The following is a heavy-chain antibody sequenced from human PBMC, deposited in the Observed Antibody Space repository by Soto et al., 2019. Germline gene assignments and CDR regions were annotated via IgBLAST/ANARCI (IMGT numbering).Heavy chain of an antibody. V-gene: IGHV4-59*08. J-gene: IGHJ5*02. Sequence: QVQLQESGPGLVKPSETLSLTCTVSGGSISSYYWSWIRQPPGKGLEWIGYIYYSGSTNYNPSLKTRGTITVDTSKNHFSLKLSSVTAAHTAVYYCARGGDRSWIQLWSWGQGTLVTVSP. D-gene: IGHD5-18*01. CDR3: ARGGDRSWIQLWS. CDR1: GGSISSYY. CDR2: IYYSGST.